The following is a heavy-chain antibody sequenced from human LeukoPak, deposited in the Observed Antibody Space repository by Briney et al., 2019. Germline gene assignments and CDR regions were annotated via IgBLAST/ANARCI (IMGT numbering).Heavy chain of an antibody. D-gene: IGHD3-22*01. CDR1: GGSFSGYY. CDR3: ARGRVVVTAYNWFDP. V-gene: IGHV4-34*01. Sequence: SETLPLTCAVYGGSFSGYYWSWIRQPPGKGLGWIGEINHSGSTNYNPSLKSRVTISVDTSKNQFSLKLSSVTAADTAVYYCARGRVVVTAYNWFDPWGQGTLVTVSS. CDR2: INHSGST. J-gene: IGHJ5*02.